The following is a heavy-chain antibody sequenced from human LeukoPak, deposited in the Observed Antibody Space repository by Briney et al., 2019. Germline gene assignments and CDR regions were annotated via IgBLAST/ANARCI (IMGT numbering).Heavy chain of an antibody. CDR3: ARGYGSSWYYFDY. Sequence: SETLSLTCTVSGDASSRSRYYWGWIRQPPGKGLEWIGYIYYSGSTNHNPSLKSRVTISVDTSKNQFSLRLSSVTAADTAVYYCARGYGSSWYYFDYWGQGTLVTVSS. CDR2: IYYSGST. J-gene: IGHJ4*02. D-gene: IGHD6-13*01. CDR1: GDASSRSRYY. V-gene: IGHV4-61*05.